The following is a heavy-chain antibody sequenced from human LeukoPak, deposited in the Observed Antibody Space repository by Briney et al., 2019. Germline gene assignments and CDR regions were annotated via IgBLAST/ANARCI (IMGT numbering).Heavy chain of an antibody. CDR1: GFTFSSYA. CDR3: AREGGVDYSPFDS. V-gene: IGHV3-23*01. CDR2: ISGSGGST. J-gene: IGHJ4*02. Sequence: GGSLRLSCAASGFTFSSYAMSWVRQAPGKGLEWVSAISGSGGSTYYADSVKGRFTISRDNSKNTVYLEMNSLRPEDTAVYYCAREGGVDYSPFDSWGQGTLVTVSS. D-gene: IGHD2-21*01.